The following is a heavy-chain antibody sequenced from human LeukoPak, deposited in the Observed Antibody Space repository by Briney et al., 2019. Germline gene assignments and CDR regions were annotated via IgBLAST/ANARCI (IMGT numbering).Heavy chain of an antibody. CDR2: IFYSGST. CDR3: AKWGEGFEI. D-gene: IGHD2-21*01. CDR1: GGSMRSRY. Sequence: SETLSLTCTVSGGSMRSRYWTWIRQPPGKGLEWIGCIFYSGSTDYNPSLRSRVTISVDTSKNQFSLKLSSVTAADTAMYYCAKWGEGFEIWGQGTMVTVSS. J-gene: IGHJ3*02. V-gene: IGHV4-59*11.